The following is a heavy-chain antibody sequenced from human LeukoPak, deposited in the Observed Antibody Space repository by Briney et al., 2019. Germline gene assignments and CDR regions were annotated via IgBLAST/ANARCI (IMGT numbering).Heavy chain of an antibody. V-gene: IGHV4-59*01. CDR3: ARGGSYSSSWYYFDY. D-gene: IGHD6-13*01. Sequence: PSETLSLTCTVSGGSISSYYWSWIRQPPGKGLEWIGYIYYSGSTNYNPSPKSRVTISVDTSKNQFSLKLSSVTAADTAVYYCARGGSYSSSWYYFDYWGQGTLVTVSS. CDR1: GGSISSYY. J-gene: IGHJ4*02. CDR2: IYYSGST.